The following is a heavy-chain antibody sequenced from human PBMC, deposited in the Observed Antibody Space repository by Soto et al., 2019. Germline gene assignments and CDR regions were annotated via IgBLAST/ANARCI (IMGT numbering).Heavy chain of an antibody. CDR1: GGTFSSYA. Sequence: QVQLVQSGAEVKKPGSSVKVSCKDSGGTFSSYAISWVRQATGQGLEWMGGIIPISGTANYAQKFQGRVTITADESTSTAYMELSSLRSEDTAVYYCARSQGSSTSLEIYYYYYYGMDVWGQGTTVTVSS. J-gene: IGHJ6*02. V-gene: IGHV1-69*01. D-gene: IGHD2-2*01. CDR2: IIPISGTA. CDR3: ARSQGSSTSLEIYYYYYYGMDV.